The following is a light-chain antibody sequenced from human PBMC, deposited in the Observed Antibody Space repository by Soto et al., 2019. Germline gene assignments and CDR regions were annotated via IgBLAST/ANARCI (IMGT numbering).Light chain of an antibody. CDR1: QTVSSSY. CDR3: HQYGSSPAWT. V-gene: IGKV3-20*01. Sequence: EIVLTQSPGTLALSPGERATLSCRASQTVSSSYLAWFQQKPGQAPRLLIYGASTRATGIPDRFSGSGSGTDFTLTISRLEPEDFAVYYCHQYGSSPAWTCGQGTKVEFK. CDR2: GAS. J-gene: IGKJ1*01.